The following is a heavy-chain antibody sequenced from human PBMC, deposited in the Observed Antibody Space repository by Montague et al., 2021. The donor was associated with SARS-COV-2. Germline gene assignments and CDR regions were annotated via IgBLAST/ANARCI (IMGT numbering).Heavy chain of an antibody. J-gene: IGHJ6*02. CDR1: GGSISSYY. CDR2: IYYSGST. CDR3: AREESGFDYYYGMDV. V-gene: IGHV4-59*01. D-gene: IGHD3-3*01. Sequence: SETRSLTYTVSGGSISSYYWSWIRQPPGKGLEWIGYIYYSGSTNYNPSLKSRVTISVDTSKNQFSLKLSSVTAADTAVYYCAREESGFDYYYGMDVWGQGTTVTVSS.